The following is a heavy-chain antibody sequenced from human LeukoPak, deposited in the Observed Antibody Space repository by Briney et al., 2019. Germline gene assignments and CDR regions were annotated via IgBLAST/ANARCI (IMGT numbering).Heavy chain of an antibody. D-gene: IGHD6-13*01. V-gene: IGHV3-48*03. CDR1: GFTFSSYE. CDR3: AREGSSWSEGRLWYFDY. J-gene: IGHJ4*02. Sequence: GGSLRLSCAASGFTFSSYEMNWVRQAPGKGLEWVSYISSSGSTIYYADSVKGRFTISRDNAKNSLYLQTNSLRAEDTAVYYCAREGSSWSEGRLWYFDYWGQGTLVTVSS. CDR2: ISSSGSTI.